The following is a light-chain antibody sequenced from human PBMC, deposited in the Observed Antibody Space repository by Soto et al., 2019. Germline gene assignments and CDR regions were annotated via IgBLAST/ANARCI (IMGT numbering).Light chain of an antibody. CDR1: QSVSSTY. Sequence: ETVLTQSPGTLSLSPGERAILSCRASQSVSSTYLAWYQQKPGQAPRLLIYGASSRAAGIPARFSASGSGTDFTLTISDVQPEDFALYYCHQRQSWPRTFGQGTKVDIK. CDR2: GAS. CDR3: HQRQSWPRT. V-gene: IGKV3-20*01. J-gene: IGKJ1*01.